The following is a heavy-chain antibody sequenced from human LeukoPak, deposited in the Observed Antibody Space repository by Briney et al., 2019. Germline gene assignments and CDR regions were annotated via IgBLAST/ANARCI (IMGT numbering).Heavy chain of an antibody. CDR3: ARGRTLDDILTGYYYYYGMDV. CDR1: GGSISSYY. D-gene: IGHD3-9*01. Sequence: SETLSLTCTVSGGSISSYYWSWIRQPPGKGLEWIGYIYYSGSTNYNPSLKSRVTISVDTSKNQSSLKLSSVTAADTAVYYCARGRTLDDILTGYYYYYGMDVWGQGTTVTVTS. J-gene: IGHJ6*02. CDR2: IYYSGST. V-gene: IGHV4-59*01.